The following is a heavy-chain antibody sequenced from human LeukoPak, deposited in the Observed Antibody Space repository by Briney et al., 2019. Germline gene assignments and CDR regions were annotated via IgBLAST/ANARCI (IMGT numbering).Heavy chain of an antibody. CDR1: GGSISSGGYS. Sequence: SQTLSLTCAVSGGSISSGGYSWSWIRQPPGKGLEWIGFIHHSGSSYYNPSPKSRVTILLDRSKNHFPLKLRSVTAADTAVYYCARANTAMVSRPFDCWGQGTLVTASS. J-gene: IGHJ4*02. CDR2: IHHSGSS. V-gene: IGHV4-30-2*01. D-gene: IGHD5-18*01. CDR3: ARANTAMVSRPFDC.